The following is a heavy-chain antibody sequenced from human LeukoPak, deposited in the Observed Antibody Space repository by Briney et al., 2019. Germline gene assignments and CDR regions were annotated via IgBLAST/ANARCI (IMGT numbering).Heavy chain of an antibody. CDR2: ISYSGGTT. V-gene: IGHV3-23*01. D-gene: IGHD3-10*01. CDR3: AKDGVVRGLGPYYFDS. J-gene: IGHJ4*02. Sequence: GGSLRLSCASSGFTFTSYAVSWVRQAPGRGLEWVSTISYSGGTTYHTDSVKGRFTISRDISKNTVYLQMNSLKAEDTAVYYCAKDGVVRGLGPYYFDSWGQGSLVTVSS. CDR1: GFTFTSYA.